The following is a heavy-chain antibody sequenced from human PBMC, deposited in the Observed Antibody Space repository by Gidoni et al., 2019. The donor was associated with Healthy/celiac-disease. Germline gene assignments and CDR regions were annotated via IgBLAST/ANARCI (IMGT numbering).Heavy chain of an antibody. V-gene: IGHV3-7*01. CDR1: GFTFISYW. Sequence: EVQLVESGGGLVQPGGSLRLSCAASGFTFISYWMSWVRQAPGKGLEWVANRKQDGSEKYYVDSVKGRFTISRDNAKNSLYLQMNSLRAEDTAVYYCARAEDDYGDYGFDYWGQGTLVTVSS. J-gene: IGHJ4*02. D-gene: IGHD4-17*01. CDR3: ARAEDDYGDYGFDY. CDR2: RKQDGSEK.